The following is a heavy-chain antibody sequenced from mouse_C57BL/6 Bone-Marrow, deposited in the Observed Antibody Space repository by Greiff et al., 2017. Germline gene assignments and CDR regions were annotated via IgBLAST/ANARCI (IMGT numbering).Heavy chain of an antibody. V-gene: IGHV1-81*01. CDR3: ARWKRLRRESWFAY. CDR1: GYTFTSYG. Sequence: VKLQESGAELARPGASVKLSCKASGYTFTSYGISWVKQRTGQGLEWIGVIHPRSGNTYYNEKFKGKATLTADKSSSTAYMELRSLTSEDSAVYFGARWKRLRRESWFAYWGQGTLVTVSA. D-gene: IGHD2-4*01. CDR2: IHPRSGNT. J-gene: IGHJ3*01.